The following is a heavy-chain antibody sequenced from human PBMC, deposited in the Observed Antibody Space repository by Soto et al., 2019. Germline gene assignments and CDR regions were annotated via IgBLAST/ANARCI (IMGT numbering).Heavy chain of an antibody. D-gene: IGHD2-2*01. CDR3: TRDVIVVVPAAHYYYYMDV. J-gene: IGHJ6*03. V-gene: IGHV3-73*01. CDR1: GFTFSGSA. CDR2: IRSKANSYAT. Sequence: GGSLRLSCAASGFTFSGSAMHWVRQASGKGLEWVGRIRSKANSYATAYAASVKGRFTISRDDSKNTAYLQMNSLKTEDTAVYYCTRDVIVVVPAAHYYYYMDVWGKGTTVTVSS.